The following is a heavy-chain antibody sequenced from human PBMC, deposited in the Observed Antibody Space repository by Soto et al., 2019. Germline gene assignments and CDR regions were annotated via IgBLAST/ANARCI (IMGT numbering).Heavy chain of an antibody. Sequence: QVQLVQSGGGGVQPGRSLRLSCEASGFNFRGYGMHWVRQAPGKGLEWVAITRQDGSKTDYADSVRGRFTISRDNSKNTLYLQMNSLRVEDTAVYYCASDGVGITTFFGYFDYWGQGTLITVSS. CDR1: GFNFRGYG. D-gene: IGHD1-26*01. CDR3: ASDGVGITTFFGYFDY. V-gene: IGHV3-33*01. J-gene: IGHJ4*02. CDR2: TRQDGSKT.